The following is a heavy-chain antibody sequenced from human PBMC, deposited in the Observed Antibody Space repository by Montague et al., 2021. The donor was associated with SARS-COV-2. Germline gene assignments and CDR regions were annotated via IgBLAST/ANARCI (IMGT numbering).Heavy chain of an antibody. CDR2: INHGGST. CDR1: GGSFSGYY. D-gene: IGHD3-10*01. V-gene: IGHV4-34*01. J-gene: IGHJ4*02. Sequence: SETLSLTCAVYGGSFSGYYWCWIRQPPGKGLEWIGEINHGGSTNXNPSLKSRVTISVDTSKNQFALKLSSVTAADTAVYYCARMRAVLLWFGESTYFDYWGQGTLVTVSS. CDR3: ARMRAVLLWFGESTYFDY.